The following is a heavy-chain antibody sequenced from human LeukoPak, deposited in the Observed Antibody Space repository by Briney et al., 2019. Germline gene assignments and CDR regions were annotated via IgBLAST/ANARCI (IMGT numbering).Heavy chain of an antibody. V-gene: IGHV3-33*01. D-gene: IGHD6-19*01. CDR3: ARPIAVAANDAFDI. CDR1: GFTFSSYG. Sequence: GGSLRLSCAASGFTFSSYGXHXXXXXXXXXXXXXXVMWCYGSNKYYADSVKGRFTISRDNSKNTLYLQMNSLRAEDTAVYYCARPIAVAANDAFDIWGQGAMVTVSS. CDR2: MWCYGSNK. J-gene: IGHJ3*02.